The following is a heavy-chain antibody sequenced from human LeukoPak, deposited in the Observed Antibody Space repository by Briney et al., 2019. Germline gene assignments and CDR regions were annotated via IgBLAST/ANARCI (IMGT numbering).Heavy chain of an antibody. CDR3: ASDTKPFDGGDSSGYYYYGMDV. CDR1: GFTFSSYS. V-gene: IGHV3-21*01. J-gene: IGHJ6*02. D-gene: IGHD3-22*01. CDR2: ISSSSSYI. Sequence: PGGSLRLSCAASGFTFSSYSMNWVRQAPGKGLEWVSSISSSSSYIYYADSVKGRFTISRDNAKNSLYLQMNSLRAEDTAVYYCASDTKPFDGGDSSGYYYYGMDVWGQGTTVTVSS.